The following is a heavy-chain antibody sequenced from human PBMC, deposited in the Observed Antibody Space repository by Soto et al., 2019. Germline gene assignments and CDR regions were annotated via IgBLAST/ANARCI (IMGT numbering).Heavy chain of an antibody. CDR1: GGTFSSYA. J-gene: IGHJ6*02. Sequence: SVKVSCKASGGTFSSYAISWVRQAPGQGLEWMGGIIPIFGTANYAQKFQGRVTITADESTSTAYMELSSLRSEDTAVYYCARDGGGIVVVLNYYYCGMDVWGQGTTVTVSS. V-gene: IGHV1-69*13. CDR3: ARDGGGIVVVLNYYYCGMDV. CDR2: IIPIFGTA. D-gene: IGHD2-2*01.